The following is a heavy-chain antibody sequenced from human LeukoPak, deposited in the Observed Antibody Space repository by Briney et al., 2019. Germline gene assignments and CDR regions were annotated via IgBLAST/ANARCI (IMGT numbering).Heavy chain of an antibody. Sequence: GSLRLSCAASGFTFSSYAMSWVRQAPGMGLEWVSTISSSDGNTFYADSVKGRFTISRDNSKNTLYLQMNSLRAEDTAVYYCVSGVVIIKGSDCWGQGTLVTVTS. V-gene: IGHV3-23*01. J-gene: IGHJ4*02. CDR1: GFTFSSYA. CDR3: VSGVVIIKGSDC. CDR2: ISSSDGNT. D-gene: IGHD3-3*01.